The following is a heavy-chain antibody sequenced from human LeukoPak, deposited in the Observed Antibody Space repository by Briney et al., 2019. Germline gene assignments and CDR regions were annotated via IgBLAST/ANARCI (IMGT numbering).Heavy chain of an antibody. D-gene: IGHD6-13*01. CDR2: IFTGGGI. V-gene: IGHV3-66*04. CDR1: GFTVSSNS. CDR3: ARPRAAAGLGAFDI. J-gene: IGHJ3*02. Sequence: PGGSLRLSCAASGFTVSSNSMTWVRQAPGKGLEWVSVIFTGGGIFYADSAKGRFTISRDNSKNTLYLQVNSLRAEDTAVYYCARPRAAAGLGAFDIWGQGTMVTVSS.